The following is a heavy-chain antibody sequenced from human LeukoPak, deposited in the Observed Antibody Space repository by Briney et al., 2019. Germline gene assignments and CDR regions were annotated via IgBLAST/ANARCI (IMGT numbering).Heavy chain of an antibody. CDR3: ARSLGSYFDY. J-gene: IGHJ4*02. CDR2: IYHSGST. CDR1: GGSFSGYS. V-gene: IGHV4-30-2*01. Sequence: SETLSLTCAVYGGSFSGYSWSWIRQPPGKGLEWIGYIYHSGSTYYNPSLKSRVTISVDRSKNQFSLKLSSVTAADTAVYYCARSLGSYFDYWGQGTLVTVSS. D-gene: IGHD3-10*01.